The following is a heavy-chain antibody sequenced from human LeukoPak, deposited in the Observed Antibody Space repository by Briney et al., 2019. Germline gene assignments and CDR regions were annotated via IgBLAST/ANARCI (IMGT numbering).Heavy chain of an antibody. V-gene: IGHV1-46*01. CDR1: GYTFTGYY. CDR2: INPSGGST. D-gene: IGHD2-2*01. CDR3: ARDGGYCSSTSCYPSGYFDP. J-gene: IGHJ5*02. Sequence: GASVKVSCKASGYTFTGYYMHWVRQAPGQGLEWMGIINPSGGSTSYAQKFQGRVTMTRDTSTSTVYMELSSLRSEDTAVYYCARDGGYCSSTSCYPSGYFDPWGHGTLVTVSS.